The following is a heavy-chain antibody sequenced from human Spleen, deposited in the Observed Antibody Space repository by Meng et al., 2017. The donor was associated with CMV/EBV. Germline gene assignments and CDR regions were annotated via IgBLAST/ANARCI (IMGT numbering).Heavy chain of an antibody. CDR2: INPNSGGT. J-gene: IGHJ4*02. CDR1: GYTFTDYD. Sequence: ASVKVSCKASGYTFTDYDVHWVRQAPGQGLEWMGWINPNSGGTNYAQKFQGRVTMTRDTSISTAYMELSRLRSDDTAVYYCARGRGQWLVFDYWGQGTLVTVSS. V-gene: IGHV1-2*02. CDR3: ARGRGQWLVFDY. D-gene: IGHD6-19*01.